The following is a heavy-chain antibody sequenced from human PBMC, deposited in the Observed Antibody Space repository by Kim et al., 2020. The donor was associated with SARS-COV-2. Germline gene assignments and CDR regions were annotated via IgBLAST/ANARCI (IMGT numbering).Heavy chain of an antibody. CDR2: INHSGST. Sequence: SETLSLTCAVYGGSFSGYYWSWIRQPPGKGLEWIGEINHSGSTNYNPSLKSRVTISVDTSKNQFSLKLSSVTAADTAVYYCARQPGPYSSIDYWGQGTLVTVSS. J-gene: IGHJ4*02. CDR1: GGSFSGYY. V-gene: IGHV4-34*01. CDR3: ARQPGPYSSIDY. D-gene: IGHD6-13*01.